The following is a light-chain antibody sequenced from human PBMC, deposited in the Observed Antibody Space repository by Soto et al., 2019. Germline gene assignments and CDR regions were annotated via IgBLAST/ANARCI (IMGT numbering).Light chain of an antibody. J-gene: IGKJ1*01. Sequence: EIVMRQSPATLSVSPGERATLSCRASQSVSSDLAWYHQKPGQAPRLLIYGASTRATGIPARFSGSGSGTEFTLTISSLQSEDFAVYYCQQYNNWPPVKFGQGT. CDR2: GAS. CDR1: QSVSSD. V-gene: IGKV3-15*01. CDR3: QQYNNWPPVK.